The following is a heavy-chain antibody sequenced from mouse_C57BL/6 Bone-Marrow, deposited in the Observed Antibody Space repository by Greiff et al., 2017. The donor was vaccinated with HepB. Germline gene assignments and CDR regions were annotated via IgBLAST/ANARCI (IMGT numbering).Heavy chain of an antibody. CDR3: ARDRHTTVVASD. J-gene: IGHJ3*01. V-gene: IGHV5-4*01. CDR2: ISDGGSYT. CDR1: GFTFSSYA. D-gene: IGHD1-1*01. Sequence: EVKLVESGGGLVKPGGSLKLSCAASGFTFSSYAMSWVRQTPEKRLEWVATISDGGSYTYYPDNVKGRFTISRDNAKNNLYLQMSHLKSEDTAMYYCARDRHTTVVASDWGQGTLVTVSA.